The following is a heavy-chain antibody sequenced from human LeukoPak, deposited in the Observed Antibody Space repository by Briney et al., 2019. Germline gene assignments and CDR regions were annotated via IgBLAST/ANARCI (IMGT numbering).Heavy chain of an antibody. J-gene: IGHJ4*02. Sequence: PSETLSLTCTVSGGSISSYYWSWIRQPPGKGLEWIGYIYYSGSTNNNPSLRSRVTISVDTSKNQFSLKLSSVTAADTAVYYCARLRSLGRFDYWGQGTLVTVSS. CDR2: IYYSGST. CDR3: ARLRSLGRFDY. V-gene: IGHV4-59*08. D-gene: IGHD7-27*01. CDR1: GGSISSYY.